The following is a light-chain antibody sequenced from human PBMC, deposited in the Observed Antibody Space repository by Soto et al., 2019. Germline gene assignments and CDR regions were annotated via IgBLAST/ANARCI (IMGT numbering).Light chain of an antibody. CDR1: SSDVGNYDY. CDR2: EVS. J-gene: IGLJ2*01. Sequence: QSALSQPASVSGSLGQSITISCTGTSSDVGNYDYVSWYQQHPGKAPKLMIYEVSNRPSGVFNRFSGSKSGNTASLTISGLQAEDEAAYYCSSYTTSSTVIFGGGTKVTVL. CDR3: SSYTTSSTVI. V-gene: IGLV2-14*01.